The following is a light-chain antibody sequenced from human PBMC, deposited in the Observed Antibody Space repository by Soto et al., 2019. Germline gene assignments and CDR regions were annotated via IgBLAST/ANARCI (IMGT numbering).Light chain of an antibody. V-gene: IGKV1-5*01. CDR3: QQYRTFWT. Sequence: DIQMTQSPSTLPAYVGDRVTITCRASQSVSSWLAWYQQKPGKAPKLLIYDASNLETGVPSRFSGSGSGTEFTLTISSLQPDDFGTYYCQQYRTFWTFGQGTKVDIK. CDR2: DAS. CDR1: QSVSSW. J-gene: IGKJ1*01.